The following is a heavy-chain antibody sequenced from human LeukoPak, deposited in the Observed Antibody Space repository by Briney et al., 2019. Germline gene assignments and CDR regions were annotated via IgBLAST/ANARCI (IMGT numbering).Heavy chain of an antibody. CDR2: IWYDGSNK. CDR1: GFTFSSYG. D-gene: IGHD2-21*02. CDR3: ARGGRDHGFDI. Sequence: GGSLRLSCAASGFTFSSYGMHWVRQAPGKGLEWVAVIWYDGSNKYYADSVKGRFTISRDNSKNTLFLQMNSLRDEDTAVYYCARGGRDHGFDIWGQGTMVTVSS. J-gene: IGHJ3*02. V-gene: IGHV3-33*01.